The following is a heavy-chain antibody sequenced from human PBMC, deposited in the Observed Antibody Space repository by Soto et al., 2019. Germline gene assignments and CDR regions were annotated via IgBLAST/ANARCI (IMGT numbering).Heavy chain of an antibody. J-gene: IGHJ2*01. CDR2: FDPEHGKT. CDR3: ARKKGFIRELSYFDL. V-gene: IGHV1-24*01. CDR1: GYILTDLS. D-gene: IGHD1-26*01. Sequence: GASVKVSCKVSGYILTDLSIHWVRQAPGKGLEWMGGFDPEHGKTIYAQKFQGRVAMTEDTSTYTAYMEVNSLRSEDTAVYYCARKKGFIRELSYFDLWGRGTLVTVSS.